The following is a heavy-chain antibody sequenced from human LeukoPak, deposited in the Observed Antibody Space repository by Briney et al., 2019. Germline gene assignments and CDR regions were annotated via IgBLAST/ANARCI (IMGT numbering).Heavy chain of an antibody. CDR2: ISSSSSYI. CDR3: ARNGILGIAAAVDV. CDR1: GGSISSSS. J-gene: IGHJ6*04. Sequence: ETLSLTCTVSGGSISSSSYYWGWIRQPPGKGLEWVSSISSSSSYIYYADSVKGRFTISRDAKNSVYLQMNSLRAEDTAVYYCARNGILGIAAAVDVWGKGTTVTVSS. D-gene: IGHD6-13*01. V-gene: IGHV3-21*01.